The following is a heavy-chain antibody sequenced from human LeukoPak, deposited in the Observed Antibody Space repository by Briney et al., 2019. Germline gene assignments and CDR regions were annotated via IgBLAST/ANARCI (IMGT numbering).Heavy chain of an antibody. Sequence: GASVKVSCKASGYTFTSYDINWVRQATGQGLEWMGWMNPNSGNTGYAQKLQGRVTITRNTSISTAYMELSSLRSEDTAVYYCASPIAVTTAFDYWGQGTLVTVSS. CDR2: MNPNSGNT. D-gene: IGHD4-17*01. V-gene: IGHV1-8*03. CDR1: GYTFTSYD. CDR3: ASPIAVTTAFDY. J-gene: IGHJ4*02.